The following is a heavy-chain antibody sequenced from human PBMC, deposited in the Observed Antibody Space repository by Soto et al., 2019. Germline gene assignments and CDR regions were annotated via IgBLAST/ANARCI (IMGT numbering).Heavy chain of an antibody. CDR3: AKRDGEWLRFLPRYFDY. CDR2: ISGSGGST. D-gene: IGHD5-12*01. J-gene: IGHJ4*02. V-gene: IGHV3-23*01. CDR1: GFTFSSYA. Sequence: HPGGSLRLSCAASGFTFSSYAMSWVRQAPGKGLEWVSAISGSGGSTYYADSVKGRFTISRGNSKNTLYLQMNSLRAEDTAVYYCAKRDGEWLRFLPRYFDYWGQGTLVTVSS.